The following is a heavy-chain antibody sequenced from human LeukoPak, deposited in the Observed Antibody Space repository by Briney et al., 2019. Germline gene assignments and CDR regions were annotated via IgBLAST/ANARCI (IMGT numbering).Heavy chain of an antibody. CDR3: ATDGGRGDHEKDYYMDV. CDR2: ISGSGGST. D-gene: IGHD3-16*01. J-gene: IGHJ6*03. Sequence: GLSLGLSCAASGFTFSSCAMSGVRQAPGKGLEGVSSISGSGGSTYYPDAVKGRCTISRDNSKSPLYLPMNSLRAEDTPVYYCATDGGRGDHEKDYYMDVWGKGTTVTVSS. V-gene: IGHV3-23*01. CDR1: GFTFSSCA.